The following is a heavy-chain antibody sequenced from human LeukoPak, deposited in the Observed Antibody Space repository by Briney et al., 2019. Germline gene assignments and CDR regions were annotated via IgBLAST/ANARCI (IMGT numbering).Heavy chain of an antibody. J-gene: IGHJ5*02. Sequence: PGGSLRLSCAASGFTFSSYSMNWVRQAPGKGLEWVSSIRSSSSYIYYADSVKGRFTISRDNSKNTLYLQMNSVRAEDTAVYYCARDYGSGSYRRFDPWGQGTLITVSS. CDR1: GFTFSSYS. CDR3: ARDYGSGSYRRFDP. CDR2: IRSSSSYI. D-gene: IGHD3-10*01. V-gene: IGHV3-21*01.